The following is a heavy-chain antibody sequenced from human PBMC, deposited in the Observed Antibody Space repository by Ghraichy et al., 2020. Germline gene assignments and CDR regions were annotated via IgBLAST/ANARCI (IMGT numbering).Heavy chain of an antibody. CDR2: IKQDGSEK. D-gene: IGHD3-10*01. V-gene: IGHV3-7*01. Sequence: GSLRLSCAASGFTFSSYWMSWVRQAPGKGLEWVANIKQDGSEKYYVDSVKGRFTISRDNAKNSLYLQMNSLRAEDTAGYYCARRGEFLVGDYYGSGSYYDYYFDYWGQGTLVTVSS. J-gene: IGHJ4*02. CDR3: ARRGEFLVGDYYGSGSYYDYYFDY. CDR1: GFTFSSYW.